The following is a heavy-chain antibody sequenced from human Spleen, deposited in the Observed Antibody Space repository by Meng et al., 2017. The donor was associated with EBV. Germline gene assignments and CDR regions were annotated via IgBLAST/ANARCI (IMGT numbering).Heavy chain of an antibody. CDR3: ARVEMDRNGAQSVGYDS. Sequence: QRPGSGPGQVKPSETLSPTCPVSGGSISSFYYWAWIRQPPGRGLEWIGSVHYSGSTYYSPSLKSRITVSVDTSKNQFSLRLTSVTAADTAAYYCARVEMDRNGAQSVGYDSWGQGTLVTVSS. CDR2: VHYSGST. D-gene: IGHD1-26*01. CDR1: GGSISSFYY. J-gene: IGHJ4*02. V-gene: IGHV4-39*01.